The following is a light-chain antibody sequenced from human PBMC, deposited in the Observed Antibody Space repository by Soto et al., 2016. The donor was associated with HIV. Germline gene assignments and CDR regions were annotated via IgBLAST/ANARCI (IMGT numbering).Light chain of an antibody. CDR3: QAWDNGTVV. CDR1: NLGNKY. Sequence: SYELTQPPSVAVSPGQTASITCSGDNLGNKYTCWYHQEPGQSPVLVVYQDDKRPSEIPARFSGSNSRKHSHSDHHRDQTMDEADYYCQAWDNGTVVFGGGTKLTV. J-gene: IGLJ3*02. V-gene: IGLV3-1*01. CDR2: QDD.